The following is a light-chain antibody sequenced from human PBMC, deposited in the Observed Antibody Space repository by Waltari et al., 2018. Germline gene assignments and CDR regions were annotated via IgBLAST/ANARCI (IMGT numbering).Light chain of an antibody. CDR1: QSVSRN. V-gene: IGKV3-15*01. CDR2: GAS. CDR3: QQYNNWPRLS. Sequence: EIVMTQSPAALSVSPGERATLSCRASQSVSRNSAWYQQKPGQAPRLLIYGASTRATGIPARFSGSGSGTEFTLTISSMQSEDSAVYYCQQYNNWPRLSFGGGTKVETK. J-gene: IGKJ4*01.